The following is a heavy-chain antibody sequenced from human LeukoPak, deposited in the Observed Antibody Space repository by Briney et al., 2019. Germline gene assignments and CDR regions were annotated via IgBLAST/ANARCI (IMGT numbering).Heavy chain of an antibody. CDR3: VRSLRSADF. J-gene: IGHJ4*02. V-gene: IGHV3-23*01. Sequence: PGGSLRLSCAASGFTFSSYAMSWVRQAPGKGLEWVSAISGSGDSTYYGDSVKGRFTISRDNAKNTLFLQMDSLRPEDTAVYYCVRSLRSADFWGQGTLVTVSS. CDR1: GFTFSSYA. CDR2: ISGSGDST.